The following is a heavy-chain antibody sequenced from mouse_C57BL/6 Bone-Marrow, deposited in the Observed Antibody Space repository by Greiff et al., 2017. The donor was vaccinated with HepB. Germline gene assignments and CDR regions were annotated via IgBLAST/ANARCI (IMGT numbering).Heavy chain of an antibody. CDR2: IYPRSGNT. J-gene: IGHJ1*03. D-gene: IGHD1-1*01. CDR3: ARAYGSSPYWYFDV. V-gene: IGHV1-81*01. Sequence: QVQLKESGAELARPGASVKLSCKASGYTFTSYGISWVKQSTGQGLEWIGEIYPRSGNTYYNEKFKGKATLTADKASSTAYMELRSLTSEDSAVYVCARAYGSSPYWYFDVWGRGTTVTVTS. CDR1: GYTFTSYG.